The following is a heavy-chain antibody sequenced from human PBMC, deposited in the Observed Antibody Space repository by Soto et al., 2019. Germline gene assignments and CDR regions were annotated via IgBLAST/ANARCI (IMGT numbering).Heavy chain of an antibody. CDR1: GFTFSSYA. Sequence: EVQLLESGGGLVQPGGSLRLSCAASGFTFSSYAMSWVRQAPGKGLEWVSALSGSGGSTYYAVSVKGRCSISRDNSKNTLYLQMNRLRAEDTAVYYCAKEGSGYYYYYYMDVWGKGTTVTVSS. CDR2: LSGSGGST. CDR3: AKEGSGYYYYYYMDV. J-gene: IGHJ6*03. V-gene: IGHV3-23*01.